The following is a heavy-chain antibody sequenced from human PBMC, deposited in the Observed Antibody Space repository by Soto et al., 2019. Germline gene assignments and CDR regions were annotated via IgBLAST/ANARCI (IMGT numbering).Heavy chain of an antibody. CDR2: IVVYNGHT. Sequence: QVQLVQSGTEVKKPGASVRVSCKTSGYSFTSYGVSWVRQAPGQGLEGMGWIVVYNGHTNYAQKFQGRVTMTTDMSASTAYMELGSPRSDDTAVYYFARPYGYCTNGNCYSAFDYWGQGTLVTVSS. V-gene: IGHV1-18*01. CDR1: GYSFTSYG. CDR3: ARPYGYCTNGNCYSAFDY. J-gene: IGHJ4*02. D-gene: IGHD2-8*01.